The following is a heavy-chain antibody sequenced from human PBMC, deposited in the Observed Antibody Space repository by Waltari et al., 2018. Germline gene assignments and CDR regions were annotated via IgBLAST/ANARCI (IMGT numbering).Heavy chain of an antibody. CDR3: VRDWGGDDSGSV. D-gene: IGHD3-10*01. V-gene: IGHV4-61*02. J-gene: IGHJ4*02. CDR1: GVSISSGTYY. CDR2: IYSSGTK. Sequence: QVQLQESGPRLVKPSQTLSLTCSVSGVSISSGTYYWSWIRQSAGRGLEWIGRIYSSGTKKYNPSLKGRVSISIDKAKNQFFVGLTSATAADSAIYYCVRDWGGDDSGSVWGRGAPVTVSS.